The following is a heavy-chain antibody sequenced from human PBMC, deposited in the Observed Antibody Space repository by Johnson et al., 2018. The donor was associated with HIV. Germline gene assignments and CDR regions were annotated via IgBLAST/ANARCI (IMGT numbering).Heavy chain of an antibody. J-gene: IGHJ3*01. CDR1: GFTFSSYA. CDR2: ISYAGSNK. D-gene: IGHD2-21*01. Sequence: QMLLVESGGGVVQPGRSLRLSCAASGFTFSSYAMHWVRQAPGKGLEWVAVISYAGSNKYYADSVKDLFTIFRDNAKSSLYLQRNSLRVEDTAIYYCARRMVVGYHALDFWGQGTMLTVSS. V-gene: IGHV3-30*04. CDR3: ARRMVVGYHALDF.